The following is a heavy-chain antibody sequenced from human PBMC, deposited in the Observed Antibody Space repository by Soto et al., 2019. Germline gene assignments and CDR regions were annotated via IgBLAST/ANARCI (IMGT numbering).Heavy chain of an antibody. CDR2: IYYSGST. J-gene: IGHJ4*02. D-gene: IGHD2-15*01. V-gene: IGHV4-39*01. CDR1: GGSISSSSYY. CDR3: ARQGVVVVAASLH. Sequence: PSETLSLTCTVSGGSISSSSYYWGWIRQPPGKGLEWIGSIYYSGSTYYNPSLKSRVTISVDTSKNQFSLKLSSVTAADTAVYYCARQGVVVVAASLHWGQGTLVTVSS.